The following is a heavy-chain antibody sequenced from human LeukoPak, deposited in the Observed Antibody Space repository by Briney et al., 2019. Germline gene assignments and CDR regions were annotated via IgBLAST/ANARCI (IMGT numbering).Heavy chain of an antibody. CDR3: AIGNILVGATFRAFDI. Sequence: GASVKVSCKASGYTFTSYYMHWVRQAPGQGLEWMGLINPTGDSTGYAQKFQGRVTMTEDTSTNTAYMDLSSLRSEDTAVYYCAIGNILVGATFRAFDIWGQGTMVAVSS. V-gene: IGHV1-46*01. D-gene: IGHD1-26*01. CDR2: INPTGDST. J-gene: IGHJ3*02. CDR1: GYTFTSYY.